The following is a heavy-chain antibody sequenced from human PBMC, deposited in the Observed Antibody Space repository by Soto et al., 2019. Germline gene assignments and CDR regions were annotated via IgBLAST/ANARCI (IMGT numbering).Heavy chain of an antibody. V-gene: IGHV4-30-2*01. CDR1: GGSISSGGYS. CDR2: IYHSGST. D-gene: IGHD2-21*02. J-gene: IGHJ5*02. Sequence: QLQLQESGSGLVKPSQTLSLTCAVSGGSISSGGYSWSWIRQPPGKGLEWIGYIYHSGSTYYNPSLKSRVTISVDRSKNQFSLKLSSVTAADTAVYYCARVAYCGADCYRGFDPWGQGTLVTVSS. CDR3: ARVAYCGADCYRGFDP.